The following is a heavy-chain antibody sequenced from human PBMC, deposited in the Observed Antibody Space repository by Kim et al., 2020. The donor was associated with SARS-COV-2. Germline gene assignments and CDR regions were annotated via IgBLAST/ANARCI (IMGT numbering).Heavy chain of an antibody. J-gene: IGHJ6*02. V-gene: IGHV4-4*02. CDR1: GGSISSSNW. CDR2: IYHSGST. D-gene: IGHD2-2*01. Sequence: SETLSLTCAVSGGSISSSNWCSWVRQPPGKGLEWIGEIYHSGSTNYNPSLKSRVTISVDKSKNQFSLKLSSVTAADTAVYYCARIRLVPAAHAIYYYYGMDVWGQGTTVTVSS. CDR3: ARIRLVPAAHAIYYYYGMDV.